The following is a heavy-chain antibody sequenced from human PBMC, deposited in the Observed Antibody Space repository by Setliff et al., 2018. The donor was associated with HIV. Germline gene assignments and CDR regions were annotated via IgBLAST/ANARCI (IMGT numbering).Heavy chain of an antibody. CDR2: INAGNGNT. CDR1: GYTFTSYA. CDR3: ASRSLQKYSSSWYYFDY. J-gene: IGHJ4*02. D-gene: IGHD6-13*01. Sequence: ASVKVSCKASGYTFTSYAMHWVRQAPGQRLEWMGWINAGNGNTKYSQKFQGRVTITRDTSASTAYMELSSLRSEDTAVYYCASRSLQKYSSSWYYFDYWGQGTLVTVS. V-gene: IGHV1-3*01.